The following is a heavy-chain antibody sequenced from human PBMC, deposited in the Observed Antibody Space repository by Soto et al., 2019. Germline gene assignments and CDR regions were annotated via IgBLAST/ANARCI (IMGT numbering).Heavy chain of an antibody. CDR1: GGSISSSSYY. V-gene: IGHV4-39*01. CDR3: ARLKDYGSGSYADY. J-gene: IGHJ4*02. D-gene: IGHD3-10*01. CDR2: IYYSGST. Sequence: QLQLQESGPGLVKPSETLSLTCTVSGGSISSSSYYWGWIRQPPGKGLEWIGSIYYSGSTYYNPSLKSRVTISVDTSKNQFSLKLSSVTAADTAVYYCARLKDYGSGSYADYWGQGTLVTVSS.